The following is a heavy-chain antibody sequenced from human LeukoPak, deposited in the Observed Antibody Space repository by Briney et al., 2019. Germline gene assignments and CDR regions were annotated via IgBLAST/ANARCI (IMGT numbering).Heavy chain of an antibody. V-gene: IGHV5-51*01. Sequence: GESLKISCKGSGYSFTSYWIGWVRQMPGKGLEWMGIIYPGDSDTRYSPSFQGQVTISADKSISIAYLQWSSLKASDTAMYYCARRRGTKYDTGGNWFDPWGQGTLVTVSS. D-gene: IGHD3-16*01. CDR3: ARRRGTKYDTGGNWFDP. CDR2: IYPGDSDT. J-gene: IGHJ5*02. CDR1: GYSFTSYW.